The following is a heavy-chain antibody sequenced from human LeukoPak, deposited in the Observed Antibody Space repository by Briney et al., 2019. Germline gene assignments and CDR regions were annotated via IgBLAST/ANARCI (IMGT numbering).Heavy chain of an antibody. V-gene: IGHV3-72*01. J-gene: IGHJ4*02. CDR2: TRNKGNNYTT. Sequence: GGSLRLPCAASGFIFSDHHMDWVRQAPGEGLEWVGRTRNKGNNYTTEYAASVKGRFTISRDDSKNSLYLQMNSLKAEDTAVYYCARDGRAYGGYYDYWGQGTLVTVSS. D-gene: IGHD3-22*01. CDR1: GFIFSDHH. CDR3: ARDGRAYGGYYDY.